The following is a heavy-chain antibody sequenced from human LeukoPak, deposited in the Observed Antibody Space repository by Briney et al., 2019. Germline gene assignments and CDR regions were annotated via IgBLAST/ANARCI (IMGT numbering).Heavy chain of an antibody. CDR1: GYTFTGYY. D-gene: IGHD3-3*01. Sequence: ASVKVSCKASGYTFTGYYMHWVRQAPGQGLEWMGWINPNSGGTNYAQKFQGRATMTRDTSISTAYMELSRLRSDDTAVYYCARGAEFNHAYYDFWSGYSNPIDYWGQGTLVTVSS. CDR3: ARGAEFNHAYYDFWSGYSNPIDY. CDR2: INPNSGGT. J-gene: IGHJ4*02. V-gene: IGHV1-2*02.